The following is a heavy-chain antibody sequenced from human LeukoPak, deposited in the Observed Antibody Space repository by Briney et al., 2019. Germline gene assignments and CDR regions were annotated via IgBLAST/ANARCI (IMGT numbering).Heavy chain of an antibody. Sequence: SETLSLTCTVSGGSISSYYWSWIRQPPGKGLEWIGEINHSGSTNYNPSLKSRVTISVDTSKNQFSLKLSSVTAADTAVYYCARRRRITMVRGVPGWFDPWGQGTLVTVSS. V-gene: IGHV4-34*01. CDR1: GGSISSYY. CDR3: ARRRRITMVRGVPGWFDP. D-gene: IGHD3-10*01. J-gene: IGHJ5*02. CDR2: INHSGST.